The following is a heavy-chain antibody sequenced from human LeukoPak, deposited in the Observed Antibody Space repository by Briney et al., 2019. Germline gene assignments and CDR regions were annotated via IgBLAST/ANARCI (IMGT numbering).Heavy chain of an antibody. CDR2: INHSGST. CDR1: GGSFSGYY. D-gene: IGHD3-22*01. J-gene: IGHJ6*03. V-gene: IGHV4-34*01. Sequence: SETLSLTCAVYGGSFSGYYWSWIRRPPGKGLEWIGEINHSGSTNYNPSLKSRVTISVDTSKNQFSLKLSSVTAADTAVYYCATQAAYYYDSSGPRRYMDVWGKGTTVTVSS. CDR3: ATQAAYYYDSSGPRRYMDV.